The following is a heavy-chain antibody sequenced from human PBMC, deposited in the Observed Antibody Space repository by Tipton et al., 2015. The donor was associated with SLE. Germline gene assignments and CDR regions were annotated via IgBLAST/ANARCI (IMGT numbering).Heavy chain of an antibody. D-gene: IGHD2-15*01. J-gene: IGHJ4*01. Sequence: TLSLTCTVSGGSISSHYCSWIRQAPGKGLESIGYISNSEATNYNPSLKSRVTISVDKSKNQFSLNLRSVTAADTAVYYCAGAWQGYCSGATCYVLDYWGHGTLVTVSS. CDR3: AGAWQGYCSGATCYVLDY. CDR1: GGSISSHY. V-gene: IGHV4-59*11. CDR2: ISNSEAT.